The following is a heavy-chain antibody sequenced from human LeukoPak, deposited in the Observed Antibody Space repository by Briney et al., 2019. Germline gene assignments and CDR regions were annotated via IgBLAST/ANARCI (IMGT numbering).Heavy chain of an antibody. CDR3: AREWELDYYYGMDV. V-gene: IGHV1-2*06. Sequence: GASVTVSCTASGYTFTGYYMHWVRQAPGQGLEWMGRINPNSGGTNYAQKFQGRVTMTRDTSISTAYMELSRLRSDDTAVYYCAREWELDYYYGMDVWGQGTTVTVSS. CDR2: INPNSGGT. CDR1: GYTFTGYY. J-gene: IGHJ6*02. D-gene: IGHD1-26*01.